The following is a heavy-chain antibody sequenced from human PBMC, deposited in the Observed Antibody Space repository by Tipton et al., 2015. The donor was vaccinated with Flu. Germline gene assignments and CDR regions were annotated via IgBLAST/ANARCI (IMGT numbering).Heavy chain of an antibody. V-gene: IGHV1-18*01. Sequence: QLVQSGAEVKKPGASVKVSYKASGYTFTSYGISWVRQAPGQGLEWMGWISAYNGNTNYAQKLQGRVTMTTDTSTSTAYMELRSLRSDDTAVYYCAKDHYYDSSGYYYVGYYYYYGMDVWGQGTTVTVSS. CDR3: AKDHYYDSSGYYYVGYYYYYGMDV. CDR2: ISAYNGNT. D-gene: IGHD3-22*01. J-gene: IGHJ6*02. CDR1: GYTFTSYG.